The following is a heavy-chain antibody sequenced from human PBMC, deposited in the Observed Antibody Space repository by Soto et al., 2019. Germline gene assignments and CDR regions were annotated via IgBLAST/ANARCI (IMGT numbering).Heavy chain of an antibody. CDR3: ARDRYSGYDLDY. CDR1: GFTFSSYG. J-gene: IGHJ4*02. CDR2: IWYDGSNK. V-gene: IGHV3-33*01. Sequence: QVQLVESGGGVVQPGRSLRLSCAASGFTFSSYGMHWVRQAPGKGLEWVAVIWYDGSNKYYADSVKGRFTISRDNSKNTLYLQMNSLRAEDSAVYYCARDRYSGYDLDYWGQGTLVTVSS. D-gene: IGHD5-12*01.